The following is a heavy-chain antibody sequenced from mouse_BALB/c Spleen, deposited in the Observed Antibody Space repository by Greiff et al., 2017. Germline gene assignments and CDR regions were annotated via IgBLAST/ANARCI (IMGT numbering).Heavy chain of an antibody. J-gene: IGHJ4*01. CDR3: ARKTIYYDYDVGYAMDY. Sequence: VMLVESGPGLVQPSQSLSITCTVSGFSLTSYGVHWVRQSPGKGLEWLGVIWSGGSTDYNAAFISRLSISKDNSKSQVFFKMNSLQADDTAIYYCARKTIYYDYDVGYAMDYWGQGTSVTVSS. CDR1: GFSLTSYG. V-gene: IGHV2-4-1*01. D-gene: IGHD2-4*01. CDR2: IWSGGST.